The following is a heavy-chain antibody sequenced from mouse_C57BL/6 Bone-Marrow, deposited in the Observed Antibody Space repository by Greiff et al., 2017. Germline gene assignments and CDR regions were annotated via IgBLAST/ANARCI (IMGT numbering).Heavy chain of an antibody. CDR2: INPNNGGT. D-gene: IGHD1-1*01. J-gene: IGHJ4*01. CDR1: GYTFTDYY. V-gene: IGHV1-26*01. CDR3: ARVTTVVARTSYYAMDY. Sequence: EVKLQQSGPELVKPGASVKISCKASGYTFTDYYMNWVKQSHGKSLEWIGDINPNNGGTSYNQKFKGKATLTVDKSSSTAYMELRSLTSEDSAVYYCARVTTVVARTSYYAMDYWGQGTSVTVSS.